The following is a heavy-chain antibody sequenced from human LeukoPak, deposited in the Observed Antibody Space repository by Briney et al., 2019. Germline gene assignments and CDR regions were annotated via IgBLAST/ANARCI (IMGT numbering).Heavy chain of an antibody. CDR2: IIPIFGTA. Sequence: SVKVSCKASGYTFTSYGISWVRQAPGQGLEWMGGIIPIFGTANYAQKFQGRVTITADESTSTAYMELSSLRSEDTAVYYCAIPVVTATGNYFDYWGQGTLVTVSS. CDR1: GYTFTSYG. V-gene: IGHV1-69*13. D-gene: IGHD2-21*02. J-gene: IGHJ4*02. CDR3: AIPVVTATGNYFDY.